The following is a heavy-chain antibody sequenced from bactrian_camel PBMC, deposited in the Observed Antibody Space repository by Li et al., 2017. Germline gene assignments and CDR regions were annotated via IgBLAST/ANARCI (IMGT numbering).Heavy chain of an antibody. CDR1: GLSISEYC. V-gene: IGHV3S55*01. J-gene: IGHJ4*01. CDR3: AASRNGAWCSDWADYNY. Sequence: HVQLVESGGGSVQAGGSLRLSCAVSGLSISEYCMGWFRQAPGKEREGVAAISDEVPATYAESVKGRFTISKDNAKNTLYLQIDGLKPEDTAMYYCAASRNGAWCSDWADYNYWGRGTQVTVS. CDR2: ISDEVPA. D-gene: IGHD7*01.